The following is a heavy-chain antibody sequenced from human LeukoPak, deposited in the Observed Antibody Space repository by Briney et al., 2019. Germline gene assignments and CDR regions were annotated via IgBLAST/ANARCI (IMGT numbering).Heavy chain of an antibody. CDR3: ARRNVGVSARAYDL. J-gene: IGHJ4*02. CDR2: IHPADSDT. V-gene: IGHV5-51*01. D-gene: IGHD5/OR15-5a*01. CDR1: GFSFTGYW. Sequence: GESLKISCKGSGFSFTGYWIGWVRQMPGKGLEWMGIIHPADSDTRYSPSFQGQVTMSADKSISTAYLQWSSLEASDTAMYYCARRNVGVSARAYDLWGQGTLVTVSS.